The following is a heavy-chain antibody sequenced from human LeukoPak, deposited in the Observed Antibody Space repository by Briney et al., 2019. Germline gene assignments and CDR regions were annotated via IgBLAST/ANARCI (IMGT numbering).Heavy chain of an antibody. CDR3: AKDRLSSGPRGFFDY. D-gene: IGHD6-19*01. CDR2: IGGSGTNT. Sequence: PGGSLRLSCVASGFTVSSNYMSWVRQAPGKRLEWVSAIGGSGTNTYYADSVMGRFTISRDNSKNTLYLQMNSLRAEDTAVYYCAKDRLSSGPRGFFDYWGQGTLVTVSS. J-gene: IGHJ4*02. V-gene: IGHV3-23*01. CDR1: GFTVSSNY.